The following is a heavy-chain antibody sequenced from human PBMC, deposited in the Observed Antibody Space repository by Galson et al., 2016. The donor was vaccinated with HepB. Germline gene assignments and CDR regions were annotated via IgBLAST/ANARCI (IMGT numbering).Heavy chain of an antibody. CDR1: GYPFSNYA. J-gene: IGHJ4*02. CDR2: INTNTGNP. CDR3: APSGYGYSEEIEY. V-gene: IGHV7-4-1*02. D-gene: IGHD5-18*01. Sequence: SVKVSCKASGYPFSNYAINWVRQAPGQGPEWMGYINTNTGNPTYDQGFTGRFVFSLDTSVNTAYLQIRSLKTEDNAVYYCAPSGYGYSEEIEYWGQGTLVTVSS.